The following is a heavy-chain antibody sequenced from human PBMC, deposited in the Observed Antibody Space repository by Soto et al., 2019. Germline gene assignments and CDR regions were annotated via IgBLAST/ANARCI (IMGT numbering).Heavy chain of an antibody. CDR3: ARDLTTVTTPSGDYYYGMDV. D-gene: IGHD4-4*01. Sequence: SETLSLTXTVSGGSISSYYWSWIRQPPGKGLEWIGYIYYSGSTNYNPSLKSRVTISVDTSKNQFSLKLSSVTAADTAVYYCARDLTTVTTPSGDYYYGMDVWGQGTTVTVSS. CDR1: GGSISSYY. CDR2: IYYSGST. V-gene: IGHV4-59*01. J-gene: IGHJ6*02.